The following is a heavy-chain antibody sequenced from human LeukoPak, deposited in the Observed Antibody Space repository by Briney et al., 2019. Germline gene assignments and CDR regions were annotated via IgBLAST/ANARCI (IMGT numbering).Heavy chain of an antibody. V-gene: IGHV3-30*02. CDR2: IRYDGSNK. CDR3: AKDLWFGVGYYMDV. Sequence: GGSLRLSCAASGFTFSSYGMHWVRQAPGKGLEWVAFIRYDGSNKYYADSVKGRSTISRDNSKNTLYLQMNSLRAEDTAVYYCAKDLWFGVGYYMDVWGKGTTVTVSS. CDR1: GFTFSSYG. D-gene: IGHD3-10*01. J-gene: IGHJ6*03.